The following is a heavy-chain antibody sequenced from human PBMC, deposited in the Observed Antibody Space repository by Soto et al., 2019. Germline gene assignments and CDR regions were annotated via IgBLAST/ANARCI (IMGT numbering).Heavy chain of an antibody. CDR2: IGGSGVSI. D-gene: IGHD3-16*02. V-gene: IGHV3-23*01. CDR1: GFTFSSYA. CDR3: GKFVDVNRSPPDF. Sequence: PGGSLRLSCAASGFTFSSYAMSWVRQAPGKGLEWVSVIGGSGVSIYYADSARGRFTISRDNSKNTLFLQMDSLRAEDTAVYYCGKFVDVNRSPPDFRGQGTLVTVSS. J-gene: IGHJ4*02.